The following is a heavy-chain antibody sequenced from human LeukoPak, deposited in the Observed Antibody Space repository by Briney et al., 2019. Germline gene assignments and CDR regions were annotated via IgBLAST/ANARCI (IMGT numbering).Heavy chain of an antibody. Sequence: GGSLRLSCAASGFSFSDSNMSWIRQAPGKGLEWVSYISGSGAHTNYADSVKGRFTISRDNAKNSLSLQMNSLRAEDTAVYYCVRGAPGSDSWGKGTLVTVSS. V-gene: IGHV3-11*05. CDR1: GFSFSDSN. D-gene: IGHD3-10*01. CDR2: ISGSGAHT. CDR3: VRGAPGSDS. J-gene: IGHJ4*02.